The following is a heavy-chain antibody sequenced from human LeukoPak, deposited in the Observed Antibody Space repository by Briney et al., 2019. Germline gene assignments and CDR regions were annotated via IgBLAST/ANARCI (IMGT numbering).Heavy chain of an antibody. Sequence: PGGSLRLSSAASGFTFSSYAMSWVRQAPGKGLEWVSAISGSGGSTYYADSVKGRFTISRDNSKNTLYLQMNSLRAEDTAVYYCAKNPPTHSGWYRRLGVYYFDYWGQGTLVTVSS. J-gene: IGHJ4*02. V-gene: IGHV3-23*01. CDR1: GFTFSSYA. D-gene: IGHD6-19*01. CDR2: ISGSGGST. CDR3: AKNPPTHSGWYRRLGVYYFDY.